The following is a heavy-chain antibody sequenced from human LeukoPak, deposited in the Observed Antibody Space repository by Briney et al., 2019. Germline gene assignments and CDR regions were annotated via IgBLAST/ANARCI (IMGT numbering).Heavy chain of an antibody. CDR1: GFTFSDYY. CDR3: ARQYNYDSRAFDY. J-gene: IGHJ4*02. CDR2: ISSGGSTI. V-gene: IGHV3-11*01. D-gene: IGHD5-18*01. Sequence: GGSLRLSCAASGFTFSDYYMNWIRQAPGKGLEWVSYISSGGSTINYADSVKGRFTFSRDNAKNSLYLQMNSLRAEDTAVYYCARQYNYDSRAFDYWGQGTLVTVSS.